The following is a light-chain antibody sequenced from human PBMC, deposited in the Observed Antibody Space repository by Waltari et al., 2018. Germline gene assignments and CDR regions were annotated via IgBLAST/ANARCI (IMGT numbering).Light chain of an antibody. V-gene: IGLV2-23*03. CDR2: KGN. CDR3: CSNVGSSVF. J-gene: IGLJ2*01. Sequence: QSALTQPASVSGSPGKSFTISAPGSNSNVGIFNLVSWYQNNPGKAPKLWIYKGNRRPSGVSNRFSGAKSDNTASLTLSGLQAEDEADYYCCSNVGSSVFFGGGTKLTVL. CDR1: NSNVGIFNL.